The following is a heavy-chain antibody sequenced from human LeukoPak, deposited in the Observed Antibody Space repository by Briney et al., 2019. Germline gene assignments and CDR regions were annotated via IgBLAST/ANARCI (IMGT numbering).Heavy chain of an antibody. CDR2: ISASDGST. CDR3: AKDRVGYSSSHDY. CDR1: GFTFSSQA. Sequence: AGGSLRLSCAASGFTFSSQAMSWVRQAPGEGLEWVSSISASDGSTNYADSVKGRFTISRDNSNNTLYLQMNSLSAEDAAIYYCAKDRVGYSSSHDYWGQGTLVTVSS. J-gene: IGHJ4*02. V-gene: IGHV3-23*01. D-gene: IGHD6-13*01.